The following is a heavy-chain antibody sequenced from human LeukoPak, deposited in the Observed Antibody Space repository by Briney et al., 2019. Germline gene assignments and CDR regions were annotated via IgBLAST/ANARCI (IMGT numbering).Heavy chain of an antibody. D-gene: IGHD2-2*02. Sequence: SETLSLTCTVSGGSISSYYWSWIRQPPGKGLEWIGYIYYSGSTNYNPSLKSRVTISVDTSKNQFSLKLSSVTAADTAVYYCARHSPYQLLYLPFYGMDVWGQGTTVTVSS. CDR1: GGSISSYY. J-gene: IGHJ6*02. CDR2: IYYSGST. V-gene: IGHV4-59*08. CDR3: ARHSPYQLLYLPFYGMDV.